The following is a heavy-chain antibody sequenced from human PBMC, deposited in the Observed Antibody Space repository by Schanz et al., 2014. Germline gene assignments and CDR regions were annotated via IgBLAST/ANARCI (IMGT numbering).Heavy chain of an antibody. J-gene: IGHJ5*02. D-gene: IGHD1-1*01. CDR3: ARGRVLES. CDR1: GFTFSSYA. CDR2: FDAHDGRA. Sequence: EVQLLESGGGLVQPGGSLRLSCAASGFTFSSYAMSWVRQAPGKGLEWVSGFDAHDGRAYYADSAKGRFTISRDNSRNTLYLQMNSLRAEDTAVYYCARGRVLESWGQGTLVTVSS. V-gene: IGHV3-23*01.